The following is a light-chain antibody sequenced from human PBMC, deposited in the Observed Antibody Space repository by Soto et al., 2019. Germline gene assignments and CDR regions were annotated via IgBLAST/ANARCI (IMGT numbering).Light chain of an antibody. V-gene: IGLV2-14*01. CDR1: SSDVGGHNF. Sequence: QSALTQPASVSGSPGQSITISCTGTSSDVGGHNFVSWYQQHPGRAPKLMIYDVRNRPSGVSNRFSGSKSANTASLTISGLQAEDEADYYCSSYSSSGTLVFGGGTQLTDL. J-gene: IGLJ2*01. CDR2: DVR. CDR3: SSYSSSGTLV.